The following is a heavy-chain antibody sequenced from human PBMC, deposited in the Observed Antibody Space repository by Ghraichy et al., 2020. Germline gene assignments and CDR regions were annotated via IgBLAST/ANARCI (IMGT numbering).Heavy chain of an antibody. CDR2: IYSGGST. J-gene: IGHJ4*02. Sequence: GGSLRLSCAASGFTVSNNSMKWVRQAPGKGLEWVSIIYSGGSTYNGDSVKGRFTISRDNSKNTLYLQMNSLRVEDTAVYYCVGASGSYFDYWGQGTLVTVSS. CDR1: GFTVSNNS. CDR3: VGASGSYFDY. V-gene: IGHV3-66*01. D-gene: IGHD1-26*01.